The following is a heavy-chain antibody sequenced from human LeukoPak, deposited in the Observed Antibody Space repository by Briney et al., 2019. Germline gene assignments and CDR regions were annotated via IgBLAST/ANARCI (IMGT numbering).Heavy chain of an antibody. D-gene: IGHD2-2*01. CDR2: INHSGGT. J-gene: IGHJ4*02. CDR1: GGSFSNYY. CDR3: VRDREYCSSTSCPFDS. V-gene: IGHV4-34*01. Sequence: SETLSLTCAVYGGSFSNYYWSWIRQAPGKGLEWIGEINHSGGTNYNPSLKSRVTISVDTSNNQFSLKLSSVTAADTAVYYCVRDREYCSSTSCPFDSWGQGTPVTVSS.